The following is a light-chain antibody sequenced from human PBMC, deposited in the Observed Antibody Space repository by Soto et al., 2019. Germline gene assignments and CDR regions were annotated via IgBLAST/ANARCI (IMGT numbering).Light chain of an antibody. CDR3: HQYNNWPPWT. CDR1: QSVFYSSSNKNY. V-gene: IGKV4-1*01. CDR2: WAS. Sequence: DIVMTQSPDSLAVSLGERATIDCKSSQSVFYSSSNKNYLAWYQQKPGQPPKLLISWASTRESGVPDRFSGSGSGTDFTLTISSLQAEDVAVYYCHQYNNWPPWTFGQGTKVDIK. J-gene: IGKJ1*01.